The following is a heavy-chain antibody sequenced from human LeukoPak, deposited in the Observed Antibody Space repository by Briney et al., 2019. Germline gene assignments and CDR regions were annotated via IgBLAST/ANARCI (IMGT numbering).Heavy chain of an antibody. D-gene: IGHD3-3*02. Sequence: GGSLRLSCVGSRFPPRKYAMSRVRQAPGKGLEWVSGISGSGGSKYYADSVRGRFTISRDNSKDTLLLQMSSPRADDTAEYYCAKEPEPFLEWHFDNWGQGTLVIVSS. CDR2: ISGSGGSK. CDR3: AKEPEPFLEWHFDN. CDR1: RFPPRKYA. J-gene: IGHJ4*02. V-gene: IGHV3-23*01.